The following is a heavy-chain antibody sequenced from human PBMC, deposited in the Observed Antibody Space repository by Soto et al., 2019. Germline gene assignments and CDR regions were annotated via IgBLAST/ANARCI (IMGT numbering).Heavy chain of an antibody. Sequence: SETLSLTCTVSGGSISSGGYYWSWIRQHPGKGLGWIGYIYYSGSTYYNPSLKSRVTISVDTSKNQISLKLSSVTAADTAVYYCARAYPSYPYFDYWGQGTLVTVSS. CDR1: GGSISSGGYY. D-gene: IGHD1-26*01. J-gene: IGHJ4*02. CDR2: IYYSGST. CDR3: ARAYPSYPYFDY. V-gene: IGHV4-31*03.